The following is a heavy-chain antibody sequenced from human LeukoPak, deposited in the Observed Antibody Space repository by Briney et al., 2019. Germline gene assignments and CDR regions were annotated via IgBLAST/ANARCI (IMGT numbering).Heavy chain of an antibody. CDR3: AKDLYSNYGPADY. V-gene: IGHV3-23*01. CDR2: INGGGVNT. J-gene: IGHJ4*02. D-gene: IGHD4-11*01. Sequence: GGSLRLSCAASGFTFSGYAMSWVRQAPGKGLEWVSTINGGGVNTHYADSVGGRFTISRDNSKNTLFLQMNSLRDEDTAVYYCAKDLYSNYGPADYWGQGNLVTVSS. CDR1: GFTFSGYA.